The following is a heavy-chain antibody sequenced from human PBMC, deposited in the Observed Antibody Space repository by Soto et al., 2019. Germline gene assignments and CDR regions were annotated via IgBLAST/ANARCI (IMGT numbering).Heavy chain of an antibody. D-gene: IGHD3-9*01. J-gene: IGHJ4*01. CDR3: AKGRGFDWLFPAGGYFDY. Sequence: QVQLVESGGGVVQPGRSLRLSCAASGFTFSSYGMHWVRQAPGKGLEWVAVISYDGSNKYYADSVKGRFTISRDNSKNTLYLQMNSLRAEDTAVYYCAKGRGFDWLFPAGGYFDYWGQGTLVTASS. CDR1: GFTFSSYG. V-gene: IGHV3-30*18. CDR2: ISYDGSNK.